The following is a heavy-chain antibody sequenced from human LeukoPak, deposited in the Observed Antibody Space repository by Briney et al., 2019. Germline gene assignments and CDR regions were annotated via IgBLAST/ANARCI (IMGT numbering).Heavy chain of an antibody. Sequence: ASVKVSCKASGYTFTGYYMHWVRQAPGQGLEWMGIINPSGGSTSYAQKFQGRVTMTRDTSTSTVYMELSSLRSEDTAVYYCARVEDSGDYGPSGEDYWGQGTLVTVSS. V-gene: IGHV1-46*01. CDR3: ARVEDSGDYGPSGEDY. D-gene: IGHD4-17*01. J-gene: IGHJ4*02. CDR2: INPSGGST. CDR1: GYTFTGYY.